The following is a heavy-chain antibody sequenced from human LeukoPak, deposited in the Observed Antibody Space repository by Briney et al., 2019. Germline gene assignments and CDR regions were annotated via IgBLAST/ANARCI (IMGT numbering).Heavy chain of an antibody. Sequence: GGSLRLSCAASGFTFSVYGMHWARQAPGKGLEWVAFIRYDGSNHSYADSVKGRFTISRDNARNSVYLQMNSLRAEDTAVYYCARDRLLEDRDYHYYYYMDVWGIGTTVTVSS. V-gene: IGHV3-30*02. D-gene: IGHD1-1*01. CDR2: IRYDGSNH. CDR3: ARDRLLEDRDYHYYYYMDV. CDR1: GFTFSVYG. J-gene: IGHJ6*03.